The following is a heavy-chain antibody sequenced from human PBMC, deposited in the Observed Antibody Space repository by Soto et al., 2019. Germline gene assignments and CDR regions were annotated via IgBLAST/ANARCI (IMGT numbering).Heavy chain of an antibody. V-gene: IGHV4-30-2*01. CDR2: IYHSGST. CDR1: GGSISSGGYS. CDR3: ARDDRRLSMCGMDV. Sequence: PSETLSLTCAVSGGSISSGGYSWSWIRQPPGKGLEWIGYIYHSGSTYYNPSLKSRVTISVDRSKNQFSLKLSSVTAADTAVYYCARDDRRLSMCGMDVWGQGNTV. D-gene: IGHD4-17*01. J-gene: IGHJ6*02.